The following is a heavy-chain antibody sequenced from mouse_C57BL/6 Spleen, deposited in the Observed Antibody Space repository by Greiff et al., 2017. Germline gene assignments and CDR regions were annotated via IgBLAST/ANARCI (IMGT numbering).Heavy chain of an antibody. V-gene: IGHV1-55*01. Sequence: QVQLQQPGAELVKPGASVKMSCKASGYTFTSYWITWVKQRPGQGLEWIGDIYPGSGSTNYNEKFKSKATLTVDTSSSTAYMQLSSLTSEDSAVYDCARGGIGYYGSSYVVNFDYWGQGTTLTVSS. D-gene: IGHD1-1*01. CDR3: ARGGIGYYGSSYVVNFDY. J-gene: IGHJ2*01. CDR1: GYTFTSYW. CDR2: IYPGSGST.